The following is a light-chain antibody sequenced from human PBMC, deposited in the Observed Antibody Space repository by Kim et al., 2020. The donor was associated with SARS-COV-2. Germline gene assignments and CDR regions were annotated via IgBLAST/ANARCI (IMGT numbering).Light chain of an antibody. J-gene: IGKJ1*01. V-gene: IGKV4-1*01. CDR2: WAS. CDR1: QSVFYSSNNKNS. CDR3: QQYYSTPPT. Sequence: ATTNCKTSQSVFYSSNNKNSLGWYQQKPGQPPKLRIYWASTRESGVPDRFSGSGSGTDFTLTISSLQAEDVAVYYCQQYYSTPPTFGQGTKVDIK.